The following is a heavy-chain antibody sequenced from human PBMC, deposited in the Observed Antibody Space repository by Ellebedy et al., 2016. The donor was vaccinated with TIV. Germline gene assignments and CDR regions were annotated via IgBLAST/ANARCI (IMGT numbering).Heavy chain of an antibody. V-gene: IGHV1-24*01. D-gene: IGHD3-22*01. CDR1: GQSLTEVP. Sequence: AASVKVSCKVSGQSLTEVPIHWVRQAPGKGLDWMGCLDPADDRTDHAYNFEGRITVTVGTSTDTVYMELNGLRSEDTAMYYCATGGPYNSGYLFDFWGQGALVTISS. CDR2: LDPADDRT. CDR3: ATGGPYNSGYLFDF. J-gene: IGHJ4*02.